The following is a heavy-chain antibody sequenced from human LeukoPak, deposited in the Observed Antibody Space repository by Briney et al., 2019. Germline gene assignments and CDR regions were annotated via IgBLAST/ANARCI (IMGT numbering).Heavy chain of an antibody. CDR3: ARWAGAILTDY. D-gene: IGHD1-26*01. Sequence: PGGSLRLSCAASGFTFSDYYMSWIRQAPGKGLEWVSYISSSGSSISYADSVKGRFTTSRDNAKNSLYPQMNSLRAEDTAVYYCARWAGAILTDYWGQGTLVTVSS. CDR1: GFTFSDYY. V-gene: IGHV3-11*04. J-gene: IGHJ4*02. CDR2: ISSSGSSI.